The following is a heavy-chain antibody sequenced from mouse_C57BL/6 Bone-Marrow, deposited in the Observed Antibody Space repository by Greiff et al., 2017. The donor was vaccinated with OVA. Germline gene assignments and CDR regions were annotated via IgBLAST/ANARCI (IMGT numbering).Heavy chain of an antibody. CDR2: ISNGGGST. Sequence: EVQLVESGGGLVQPGGSLKLSCAASGFTFSDFYMYWIRQTPEKRLEWVAYISNGGGSTYYPDTVKGRFTISRDNAKNTLYLQMSRLKSEDTAMYYCGRLDAMDYWGQGTSVTVSS. V-gene: IGHV5-12*01. CDR1: GFTFSDFY. J-gene: IGHJ4*01. CDR3: GRLDAMDY.